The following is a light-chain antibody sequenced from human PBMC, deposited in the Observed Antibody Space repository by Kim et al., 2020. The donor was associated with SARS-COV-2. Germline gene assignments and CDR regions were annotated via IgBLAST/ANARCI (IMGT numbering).Light chain of an antibody. J-gene: IGKJ1*01. V-gene: IGKV1-5*03. CDR2: KAS. CDR1: QNISDS. CDR3: QQENTYPWT. Sequence: DIQMTQSPSTLSASVGDRVTITCRDSQNISDSLAWYQQKPGKAPNLLIYKASNLETGVPSRFSGSGSGTVFTLTISSLQPDDFATYYCQQENTYPWTFGQGTKVDIK.